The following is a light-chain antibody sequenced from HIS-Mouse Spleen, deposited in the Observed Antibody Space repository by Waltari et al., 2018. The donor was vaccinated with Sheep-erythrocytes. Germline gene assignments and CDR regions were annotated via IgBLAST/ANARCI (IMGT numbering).Light chain of an antibody. CDR3: YSTDSSGNGV. V-gene: IGLV1-44*01. CDR1: SPNIGSNT. J-gene: IGLJ2*01. Sequence: QSVLTQPPSASGTPGQRVTISCSGSSPNIGSNTVNWYQQLPGTDPKLLIYSNNQRPSGVPDRFSGSSSGTMATLTISGAQVEDEADYYCYSTDSSGNGVFGGGTKLTVL. CDR2: SNN.